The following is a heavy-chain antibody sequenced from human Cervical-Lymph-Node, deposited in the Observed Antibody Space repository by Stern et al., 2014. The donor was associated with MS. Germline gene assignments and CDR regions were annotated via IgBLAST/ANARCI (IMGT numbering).Heavy chain of an antibody. CDR2: IVVGSGNT. V-gene: IGHV1-58*02. CDR1: GFTFTSSA. CDR3: AGHPLDSSWWEYGMDV. D-gene: IGHD6-13*01. J-gene: IGHJ6*02. Sequence: QLVESGPEVKKPGTSVKVSCKASGFTFTSSAMQWVRQARGPRLEWIGWIVVGSGNTNYAQKFQERVTITRDMSTSTAYMELSSLRSEDTAVYYCAGHPLDSSWWEYGMDVWGQGTTVTVSS.